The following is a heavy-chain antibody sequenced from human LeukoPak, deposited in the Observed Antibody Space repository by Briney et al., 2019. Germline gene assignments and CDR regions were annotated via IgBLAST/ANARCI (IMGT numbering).Heavy chain of an antibody. CDR3: ASSVVVPANVNNWFDP. J-gene: IGHJ5*02. CDR2: VYYSGST. D-gene: IGHD2-2*01. CDR1: GGSISSSSYY. Sequence: SETLSLTCTVSGGSISSSSYYWDRIRQPPGKGLEWIGTVYYSGSTYYNPSLKSRVTISVDTSKSQFSLKLSSVTAADTAVYYCASSVVVPANVNNWFDPWGQGTLVTVSS. V-gene: IGHV4-39*07.